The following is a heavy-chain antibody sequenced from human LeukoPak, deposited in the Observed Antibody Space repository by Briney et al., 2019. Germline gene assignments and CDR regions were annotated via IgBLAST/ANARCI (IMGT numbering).Heavy chain of an antibody. V-gene: IGHV3-15*01. Sequence: GGSLRLSCAASGFTFSNAWMSWVRQAPGKGLEWVGRIKSKTDGGTTDYAAPVKGRFTISRDDSKNTLYLQMNSLKTEDTAVYYCTTGPSIAAQYFDYWGQGTLVTVSP. D-gene: IGHD6-6*01. CDR1: GFTFSNAW. J-gene: IGHJ4*02. CDR2: IKSKTDGGTT. CDR3: TTGPSIAAQYFDY.